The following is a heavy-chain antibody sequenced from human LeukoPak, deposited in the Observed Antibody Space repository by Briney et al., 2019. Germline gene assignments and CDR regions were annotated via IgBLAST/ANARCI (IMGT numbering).Heavy chain of an antibody. CDR3: AKDPPCDYWSGYPDY. CDR2: ISGSGGST. V-gene: IGHV3-23*01. Sequence: PGGSLRLSCAASGFTFSTYAMSWVRQAPEKGLEWVSAISGSGGSTYYADSVKGRFTISRDNSKNTLYLQMNSLRAEDTAVYYCAKDPPCDYWSGYPDYWGQGTLVTVSS. J-gene: IGHJ4*02. CDR1: GFTFSTYA. D-gene: IGHD3-3*01.